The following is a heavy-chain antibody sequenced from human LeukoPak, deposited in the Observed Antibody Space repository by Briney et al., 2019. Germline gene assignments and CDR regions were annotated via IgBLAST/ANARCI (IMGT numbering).Heavy chain of an antibody. V-gene: IGHV3-66*02. CDR3: AKTALTGTDAFDV. D-gene: IGHD1-14*01. J-gene: IGHJ3*01. CDR1: GFTISSYY. CDR2: IYYEDST. Sequence: GGSLRLSCAASGFTISSYYMSWVRQAPGKGLEWVSIIYYEDSTYYADSVKGRFTISRDTSKNTLFLQMNSLRSEDTAVYYCAKTALTGTDAFDVWGQGTMVTVSS.